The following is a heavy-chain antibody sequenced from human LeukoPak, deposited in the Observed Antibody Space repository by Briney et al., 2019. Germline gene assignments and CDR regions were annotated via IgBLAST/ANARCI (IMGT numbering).Heavy chain of an antibody. V-gene: IGHV4-59*08. J-gene: IGHJ4*02. Sequence: SETLSLTCTVSGGSISSYYWSWIRQPPGKGLEWIGCIYYSGSTNYNPSLKSRVTISVDTSKNQFSLKLSSVTAADTAVYYCARQGKWFGEFLLDYWGQGTLVTVSS. CDR2: IYYSGST. D-gene: IGHD3-10*01. CDR1: GGSISSYY. CDR3: ARQGKWFGEFLLDY.